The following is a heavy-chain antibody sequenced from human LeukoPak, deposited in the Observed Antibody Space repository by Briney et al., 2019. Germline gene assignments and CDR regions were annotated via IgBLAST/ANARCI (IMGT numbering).Heavy chain of an antibody. D-gene: IGHD3-16*01. CDR1: GYTFTDYY. CDR3: ARDIWNLRLIYY. CDR2: VNPNSGAT. J-gene: IGHJ4*02. Sequence: ASVKVSCKASGYTFTDYYLHWVRQAPGQGLEWMGWVNPNSGATKYAQNFQGRVTMTGDTSISTGYMELSGPTSDDTAVYYCARDIWNLRLIYYWGQGTLVTVSS. V-gene: IGHV1-2*02.